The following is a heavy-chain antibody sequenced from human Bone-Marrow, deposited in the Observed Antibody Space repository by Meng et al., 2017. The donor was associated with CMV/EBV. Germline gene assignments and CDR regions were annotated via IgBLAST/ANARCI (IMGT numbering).Heavy chain of an antibody. D-gene: IGHD3-3*01. J-gene: IGHJ6*02. CDR3: AKVSDHYYYVFWSGFYYYYGMDV. CDR2: ISGSGGST. CDR1: GFTFSSYA. Sequence: GGSLRLSCAASGFTFSSYAMSWVRQAPGKGLEWVSAISGSGGSTYYADSVKGRFTISRDNSKNTLYLQMNSLRAEDTAVYYCAKVSDHYYYVFWSGFYYYYGMDVWGQWNTVNV. V-gene: IGHV3-23*01.